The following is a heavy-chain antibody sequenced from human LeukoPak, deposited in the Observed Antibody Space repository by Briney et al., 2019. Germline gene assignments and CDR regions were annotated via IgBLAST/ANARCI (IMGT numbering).Heavy chain of an antibody. J-gene: IGHJ3*02. V-gene: IGHV3-7*01. CDR1: GFTFSSYW. D-gene: IGHD3-3*01. CDR3: ARDAFSRISVFGVVSDAFDI. CDR2: IKQDGSEK. Sequence: PGGSLRLSCAASGFTFSSYWVSWVRQAPGKGPEWVANIKQDGSEKYYVDSVKGRFTISRDNAKNSLCLQMNSLRAEDTAVYYCARDAFSRISVFGVVSDAFDIWGQGTMVTVSS.